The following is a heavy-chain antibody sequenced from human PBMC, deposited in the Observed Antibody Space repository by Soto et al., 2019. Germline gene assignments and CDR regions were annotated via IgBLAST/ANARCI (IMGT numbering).Heavy chain of an antibody. CDR3: AKRYSGYDDAFDI. Sequence: ETLSLTCTVSGGSISSYYWSWIRQPPGKGLEWIGYIYYSGSTNYNPSLKSRVTISVDTSKNQFSLKLSSVTAADTAVYYCAKRYSGYDDAFDIWGQGTMVTVSS. CDR1: GGSISSYY. D-gene: IGHD5-12*01. CDR2: IYYSGST. J-gene: IGHJ3*02. V-gene: IGHV4-59*08.